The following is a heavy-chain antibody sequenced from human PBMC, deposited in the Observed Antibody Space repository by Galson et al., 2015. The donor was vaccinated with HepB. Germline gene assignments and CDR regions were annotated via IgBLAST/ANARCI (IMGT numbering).Heavy chain of an antibody. CDR3: TTVPYYDGPRGYFDY. CDR1: GFTFSNAW. CDR2: IKSKTDGGTT. J-gene: IGHJ4*02. Sequence: SLRLSCAASGFTFSNAWMSWVRQAPGKGLEWVGRIKSKTDGGTTDYAAPVKGRFTISRDDSKNTLYLQMNSLKTEDTAVYYCTTVPYYDGPRGYFDYWGQGTLVTVSS. D-gene: IGHD3-22*01. V-gene: IGHV3-15*01.